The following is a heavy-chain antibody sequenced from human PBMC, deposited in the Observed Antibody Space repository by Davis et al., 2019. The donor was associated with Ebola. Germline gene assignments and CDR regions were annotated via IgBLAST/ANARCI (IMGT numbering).Heavy chain of an antibody. CDR1: GFTFSSYA. D-gene: IGHD1-14*01. CDR3: ARTRSHRSIPRTPAYYYGMDV. V-gene: IGHV3-23*01. CDR2: ISGSGGST. Sequence: GGSLRLSCAASGFTFSSYAMSWVRQAPGKGLEWVSAISGSGGSTYYADSVKGRFTISRGNAKNSLYLQMNSLRAEDTAVYYCARTRSHRSIPRTPAYYYGMDVWGQGTTVTVSS. J-gene: IGHJ6*02.